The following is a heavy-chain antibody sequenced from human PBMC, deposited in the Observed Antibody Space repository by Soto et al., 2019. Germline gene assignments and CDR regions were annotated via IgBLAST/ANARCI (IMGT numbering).Heavy chain of an antibody. V-gene: IGHV3-30*18. D-gene: IGHD3-22*01. CDR2: ITDDGSKK. CDR3: AKEWVYDSSGWSFDY. CDR1: GFTFSTYC. Sequence: PGGALRLSCAASGFTFSTYCMHWVRQAPGKRLEWVAVITDDGSKKYYADSVKGRFTISRDNSKNTLYLQMNSLRAEYSSVYYCAKEWVYDSSGWSFDYWGQGTLVTVSS. J-gene: IGHJ4*02.